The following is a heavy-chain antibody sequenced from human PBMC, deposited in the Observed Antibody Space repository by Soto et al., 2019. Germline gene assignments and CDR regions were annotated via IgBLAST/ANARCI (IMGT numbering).Heavy chain of an antibody. D-gene: IGHD2-21*02. J-gene: IGHJ6*02. CDR2: ISLYNGDT. CDR1: GYTFNSYG. Sequence: ASVKVSCKASGYTFNSYGISWVRQARGQGLEWIGWISLYNGDTDYAQKFQGRVTVTTDTSTSTAYMELGSLRSDDTAVYYCASSYYGGNSPYYYGMDVWRQRTTVTVSS. CDR3: ASSYYGGNSPYYYGMDV. V-gene: IGHV1-18*01.